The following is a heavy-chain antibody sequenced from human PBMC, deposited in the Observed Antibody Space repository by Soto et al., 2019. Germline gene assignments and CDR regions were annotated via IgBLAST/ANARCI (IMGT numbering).Heavy chain of an antibody. V-gene: IGHV6-1*01. CDR2: TYFRSEWYY. D-gene: IGHD6-19*01. CDR1: GDIVSSNIAT. CDR3: ARDSGSSGWFDY. J-gene: IGHJ4*02. Sequence: SQTLSLTCVISGDIVSSNIATWNWIRQSPSRGLEWLGRTYFRSEWYYDYEVSVKSRITINPERAENQFSLQLSSVTPEDTAVYYCARDSGSSGWFDYWGQGTLVTVSS.